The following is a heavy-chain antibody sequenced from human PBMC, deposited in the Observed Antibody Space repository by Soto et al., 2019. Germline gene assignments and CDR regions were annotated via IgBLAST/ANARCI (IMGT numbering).Heavy chain of an antibody. Sequence: ASVKVSCKASGYTFTSYAMHWVRQAPGQRLEWMGWINAGNGNTKYSQKFQGRVTITRDTSASTAYMELSSLRSEDTAVYYCARAQLVRDYYYSSYMDVWGKGTTVTVSS. CDR3: ARAQLVRDYYYSSYMDV. CDR1: GYTFTSYA. D-gene: IGHD6-13*01. J-gene: IGHJ6*03. V-gene: IGHV1-3*01. CDR2: INAGNGNT.